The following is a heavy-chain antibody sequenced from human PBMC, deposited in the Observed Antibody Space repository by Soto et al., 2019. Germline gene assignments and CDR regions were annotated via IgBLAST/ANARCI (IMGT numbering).Heavy chain of an antibody. CDR2: ISGSGGST. Sequence: GGSLRLSCAASGFTFSSYAMSWVRQAPGKGLEWVSAISGSGGSTYYADSVKGRFTISRDNSKNTLYLQMNSLRAEDTPVDYCAKPQAHITLFGELDYWGQGKVVTVSS. CDR3: AKPQAHITLFGELDY. D-gene: IGHD3-3*01. CDR1: GFTFSSYA. J-gene: IGHJ4*01. V-gene: IGHV3-23*01.